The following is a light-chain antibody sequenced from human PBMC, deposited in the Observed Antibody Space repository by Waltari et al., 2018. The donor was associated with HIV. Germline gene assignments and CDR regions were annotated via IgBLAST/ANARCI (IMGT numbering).Light chain of an antibody. Sequence: QSALNQPASVSGSPGQSITISCTGTSSDLVSWYQQHPDKAPKVMIFEVSKRPSGVSNRFSGSKSGNTASLTISGLQAEDEADYYCCSYVGSGTWVFGGGTKLTVL. CDR3: CSYVGSGTWV. V-gene: IGLV2-23*02. J-gene: IGLJ3*02. CDR2: EVS. CDR1: SSDL.